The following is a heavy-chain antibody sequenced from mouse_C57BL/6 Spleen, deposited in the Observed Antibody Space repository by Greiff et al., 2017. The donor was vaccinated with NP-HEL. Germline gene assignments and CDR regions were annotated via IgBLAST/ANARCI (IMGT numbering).Heavy chain of an antibody. Sequence: QVQLQQPGAELVKPGASVKLSCKASGYTFTSYWMHWVKQRPGQGLEWIGMIHPNSGSTNYNEKFKSKATLTVDKSSSTAYMQLSSLTSEDSAVYYCARPKSSYTWFAYWGQGTLVTVSA. CDR3: ARPKSSYTWFAY. V-gene: IGHV1-64*01. J-gene: IGHJ3*01. CDR1: GYTFTSYW. CDR2: IHPNSGST. D-gene: IGHD2-10*01.